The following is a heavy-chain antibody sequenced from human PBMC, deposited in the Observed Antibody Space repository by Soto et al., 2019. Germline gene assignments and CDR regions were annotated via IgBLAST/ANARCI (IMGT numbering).Heavy chain of an antibody. CDR1: GFTFSSYA. CDR3: AKYFRYGSSTSCYYYYYYRMDV. CDR2: ISGSGGST. J-gene: IGHJ6*02. D-gene: IGHD2-2*01. V-gene: IGHV3-23*01. Sequence: GGSPRLSCAASGFTFSSYAMSWVRQAPGKGLEWVSAISGSGGSTYYADSVKGRFTISRDNSKNTLYLQMNSLRAEDTAVYYCAKYFRYGSSTSCYYYYYYRMDVWGQGTLVTVSS.